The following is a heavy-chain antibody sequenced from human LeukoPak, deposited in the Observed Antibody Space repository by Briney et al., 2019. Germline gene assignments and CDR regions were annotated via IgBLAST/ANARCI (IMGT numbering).Heavy chain of an antibody. CDR1: GGSISSSSYY. D-gene: IGHD3-9*01. V-gene: IGHV4-39*07. CDR3: ARDFEDYFDY. Sequence: SETLSLTCTVSGGSISSSSYYWGWIRQPPGKGLEWIGSIYHSGSTYYNPSLKSRVTISVDTSKNQFSLKLSSVTAADTAVYYCARDFEDYFDYWGQGTLVTVSS. J-gene: IGHJ4*02. CDR2: IYHSGST.